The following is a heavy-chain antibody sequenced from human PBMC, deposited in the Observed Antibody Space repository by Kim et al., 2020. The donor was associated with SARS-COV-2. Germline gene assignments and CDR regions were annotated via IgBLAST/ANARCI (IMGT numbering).Heavy chain of an antibody. CDR1: GYNFTNYW. Sequence: GESLKISCEGSGYNFTNYWIGWVRRMPGKGLEWMGIIYPADSDIRYSPSFQGQVTISVDKSITTAYLQWRSLKASDTAMYYCARLWRGSKYSSSGGLDVWGQRTTVSVSS. V-gene: IGHV5-51*01. J-gene: IGHJ6*02. CDR2: IYPADSDI. D-gene: IGHD6-6*01. CDR3: ARLWRGSKYSSSGGLDV.